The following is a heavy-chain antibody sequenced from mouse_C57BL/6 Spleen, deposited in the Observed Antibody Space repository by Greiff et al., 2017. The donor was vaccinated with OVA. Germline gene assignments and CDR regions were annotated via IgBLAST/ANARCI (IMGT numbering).Heavy chain of an antibody. D-gene: IGHD4-1*01. J-gene: IGHJ3*01. Sequence: QVQLQQPGAELVMPGASVKLSCKASGYTFTSYWMHWVKQRPGQGLEWIGEIDPSDSYTNYNQKFNGKSTLTVDKSSSTAYMQLSSLTSEDSAVYYCARSWDEGAYWGQGTLVTVSA. V-gene: IGHV1-69*01. CDR2: IDPSDSYT. CDR3: ARSWDEGAY. CDR1: GYTFTSYW.